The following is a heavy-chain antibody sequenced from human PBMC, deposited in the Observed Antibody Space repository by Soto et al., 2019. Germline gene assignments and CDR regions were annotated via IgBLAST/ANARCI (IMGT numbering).Heavy chain of an antibody. Sequence: TSETLSLTCTVSGGSISSSSYYWGWIRQPPGKGLEWIGSIYYSGSTYYNPSLKSRVTISVDTSKNQFSLKLSSVTAADTAVYYCARQRGPHEDIVLVPAAIWGFLWFDPWGQGTLVTVSS. D-gene: IGHD2-2*01. CDR2: IYYSGST. CDR1: GGSISSSSYY. CDR3: ARQRGPHEDIVLVPAAIWGFLWFDP. V-gene: IGHV4-39*01. J-gene: IGHJ5*02.